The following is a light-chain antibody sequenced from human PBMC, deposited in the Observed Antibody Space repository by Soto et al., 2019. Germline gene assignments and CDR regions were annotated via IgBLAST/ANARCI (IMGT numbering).Light chain of an antibody. Sequence: EIVMTQSPATLSVSPGERATLSCRASQSVSSNLAWYQQKPGQATSLLIYGASTRATGIPARFSGSGSGTEFTLTIRSLQSEDFAVYYCQQYNNWHPWTFGQGTKVDIK. CDR2: GAS. J-gene: IGKJ1*01. CDR3: QQYNNWHPWT. CDR1: QSVSSN. V-gene: IGKV3-15*01.